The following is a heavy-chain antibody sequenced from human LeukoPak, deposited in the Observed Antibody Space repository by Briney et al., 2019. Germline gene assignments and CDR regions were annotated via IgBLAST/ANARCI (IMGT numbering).Heavy chain of an antibody. D-gene: IGHD3-9*01. J-gene: IGHJ4*02. CDR1: GFTFSSYA. CDR2: ISGSGGST. Sequence: GGSLRLSCAASGFTFSSYAMSWVRQAPGKGLEWVSAISGSGGSTYYADSVKGRFTISRDNSKNTLYLQMNSLRAEDTAVYYCARSPSAVRYFDWLAGPSYYFDYWGQGTLVTVSS. CDR3: ARSPSAVRYFDWLAGPSYYFDY. V-gene: IGHV3-23*01.